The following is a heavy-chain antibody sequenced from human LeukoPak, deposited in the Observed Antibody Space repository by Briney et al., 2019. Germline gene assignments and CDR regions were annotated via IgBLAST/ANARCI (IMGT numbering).Heavy chain of an antibody. D-gene: IGHD4-23*01. J-gene: IGHJ4*02. Sequence: SVKVSCKASGGTFSSYAISWVRQAPGQGLEWMGGIIPIFGTADYAQKFQGRVTITTDESTSTAYMELSSLRSEDTAVYYCARDRSRMTTVAHGDYWGQGTLVTVSS. CDR2: IIPIFGTA. V-gene: IGHV1-69*05. CDR1: GGTFSSYA. CDR3: ARDRSRMTTVAHGDY.